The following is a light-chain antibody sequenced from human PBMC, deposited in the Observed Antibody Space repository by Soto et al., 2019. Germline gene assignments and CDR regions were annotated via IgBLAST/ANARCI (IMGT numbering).Light chain of an antibody. V-gene: IGLV4-60*02. J-gene: IGLJ3*02. CDR1: SGHSSYI. CDR3: ETWDSNTWV. CDR2: LEGSGSY. Sequence: QPVLTQSSSVSPSLGSSVKLTCTLSSGHSSYIIAWHQQQPGKAPRYLMKLEGSGSYNKGSGVPDRFSGSSSGADRYLTISNLQFEDEADYYCETWDSNTWVFGGGTKLTVL.